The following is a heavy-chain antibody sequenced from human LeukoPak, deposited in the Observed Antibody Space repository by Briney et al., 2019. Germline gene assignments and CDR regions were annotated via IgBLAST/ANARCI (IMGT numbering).Heavy chain of an antibody. CDR3: AKYAAVSGQNWLDT. J-gene: IGHJ5*02. CDR2: IYHSGST. D-gene: IGHD6-19*01. Sequence: SETLSLTCAVSGGSISSGGYSWSWIRQPPGKGLEWIGYIYHSGSTYYNPSLKSRVTISVDRSKNQFSLKLSSVTAADTAVYYCAKYAAVSGQNWLDTWGQGILVAVSS. CDR1: GGSISSGGYS. V-gene: IGHV4-30-2*01.